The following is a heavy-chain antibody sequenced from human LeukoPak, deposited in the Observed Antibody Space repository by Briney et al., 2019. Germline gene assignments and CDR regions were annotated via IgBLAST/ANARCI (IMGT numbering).Heavy chain of an antibody. V-gene: IGHV4-34*01. Sequence: SETLSLTCAVYGGSFSGYYWSWIRPPPGKGLEWIGEINHSGSTNYNPSLKSRVTISVDTSKNQFSLKLSSVTAADTAVYYCARPQSRYCSSTSCYRNWFDPWGQGTLVTVSS. D-gene: IGHD2-2*01. CDR2: INHSGST. CDR1: GGSFSGYY. CDR3: ARPQSRYCSSTSCYRNWFDP. J-gene: IGHJ5*02.